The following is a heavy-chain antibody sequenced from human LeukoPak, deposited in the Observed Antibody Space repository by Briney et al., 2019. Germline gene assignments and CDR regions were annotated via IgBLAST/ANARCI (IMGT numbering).Heavy chain of an antibody. D-gene: IGHD3-10*01. Sequence: SETLSLTCTVSGGSISGGDYYWSRIRQPPGKGLEWIGYIYYSGSTYYNPSLKSRVTISVDTSKNQFSLKLSSVTAADTAVYYCARDYYGSGSYYPNWFDPWGQGTLVTVSS. V-gene: IGHV4-30-4*01. CDR1: GGSISGGDYY. CDR3: ARDYYGSGSYYPNWFDP. J-gene: IGHJ5*02. CDR2: IYYSGST.